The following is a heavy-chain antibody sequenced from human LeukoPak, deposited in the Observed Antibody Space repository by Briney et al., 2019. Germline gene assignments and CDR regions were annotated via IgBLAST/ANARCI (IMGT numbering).Heavy chain of an antibody. CDR1: GYTFTSYD. J-gene: IGHJ4*02. CDR2: MNPISGNT. D-gene: IGHD2-15*01. CDR3: ARGGRLLLPDY. V-gene: IGHV1-8*01. Sequence: ASVKASCKASGYTFTSYDISWVRQATGQGLEWMGWMNPISGNTGYAQKFQGRVTMTRDTSISTAYMELSRLRSDDTAVYYCARGGRLLLPDYWGQGTLVTVSS.